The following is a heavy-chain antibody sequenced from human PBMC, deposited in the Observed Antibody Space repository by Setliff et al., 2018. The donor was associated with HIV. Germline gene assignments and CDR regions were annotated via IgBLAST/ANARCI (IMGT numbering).Heavy chain of an antibody. CDR2: TFYSGST. CDR1: GGSISSYY. V-gene: IGHV4-59*01. D-gene: IGHD1-1*01. J-gene: IGHJ4*02. Sequence: SETLSLTCTVSGGSISSYYWSWIRQPPGEGLEWIGYTFYSGSTNYNPSLKSRVTISLDTSKNQFSLKLTSVTAADTAVYYCASAGSGTRAPPRYWGQGTLVTVSS. CDR3: ASAGSGTRAPPRY.